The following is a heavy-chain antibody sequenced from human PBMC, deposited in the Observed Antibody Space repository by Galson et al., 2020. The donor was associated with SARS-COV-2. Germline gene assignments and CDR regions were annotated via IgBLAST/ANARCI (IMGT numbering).Heavy chain of an antibody. CDR2: IIPIFGTA. CDR1: GGTFSSYA. CDR3: ARGGGKIGSGYYYIDWFDP. V-gene: IGHV1-69*13. D-gene: IGHD3-22*01. J-gene: IGHJ5*02. Sequence: GASVKVSCKASGGTFSSYAISWVRQAPGQGLEWMGGIIPIFGTANYAQKFQGRVTITADESTSTAYMELSSLRSEDTAVYYCARGGGKIGSGYYYIDWFDPWGQGTLVTVSS.